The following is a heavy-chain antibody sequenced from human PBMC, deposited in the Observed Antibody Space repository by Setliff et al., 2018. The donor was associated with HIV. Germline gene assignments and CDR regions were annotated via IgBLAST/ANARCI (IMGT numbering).Heavy chain of an antibody. D-gene: IGHD3-16*01. J-gene: IGHJ5*02. Sequence: ASVKVSCKASGNTFISYGIGWVRQAPGQGLEWMGWISPYNGNTKYSKKFQGRVTVTTDKSTSTAYMELRSLRFDDTAVYYCARVVQGFASERFTLKNWFDPWGQGTLVTVSS. CDR1: GNTFISYG. V-gene: IGHV1-18*01. CDR2: ISPYNGNT. CDR3: ARVVQGFASERFTLKNWFDP.